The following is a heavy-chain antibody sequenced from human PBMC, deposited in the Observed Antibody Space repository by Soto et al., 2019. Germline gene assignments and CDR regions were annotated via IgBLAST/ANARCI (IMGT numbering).Heavy chain of an antibody. CDR2: INPDNGDT. D-gene: IGHD3-10*01. V-gene: IGHV1-3*01. J-gene: IGHJ4*02. Sequence: ASVKVSCKASGYTFRNYPIHWVRQAPAQGLEWMGWINPDNGDTDSLEKFQGRVTITRDTSASTVYMELSSLRSEDTAVYYCARKDYYTSGYYYFDYWGQ. CDR1: GYTFRNYP. CDR3: ARKDYYTSGYYYFDY.